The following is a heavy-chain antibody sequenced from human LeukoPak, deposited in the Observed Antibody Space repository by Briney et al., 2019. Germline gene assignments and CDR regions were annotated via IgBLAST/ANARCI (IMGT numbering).Heavy chain of an antibody. D-gene: IGHD3-10*01. CDR2: ISGNGGDI. Sequence: PGGSLRLSCAASGFSFGRHYMSWVRHAPGKVPEWISYISGNGGDIAYADSVKGRFTISRDNAKNSLHLQMNSLRVEDTAVYHCVRHAGRAGGQWGQGTLIAVSS. J-gene: IGHJ4*02. V-gene: IGHV3/OR16-9*01. CDR3: VRHAGRAGGQ. CDR1: GFSFGRHY.